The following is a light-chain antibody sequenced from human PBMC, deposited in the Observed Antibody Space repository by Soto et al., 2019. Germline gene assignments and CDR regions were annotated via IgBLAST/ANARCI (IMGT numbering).Light chain of an antibody. CDR3: HQYNNWPLT. V-gene: IGKV3-15*01. CDR1: QSVGSN. J-gene: IGKJ4*01. CDR2: VAS. Sequence: EIVMTQSPATLSVSPGETATLSCRASQSVGSNLAWYQQKPGQAPRLLIFVASTRATGVPARFRGSGSGTEFPLTISSLQSEDFAVYYCHQYNNWPLTFGGGTKVEIK.